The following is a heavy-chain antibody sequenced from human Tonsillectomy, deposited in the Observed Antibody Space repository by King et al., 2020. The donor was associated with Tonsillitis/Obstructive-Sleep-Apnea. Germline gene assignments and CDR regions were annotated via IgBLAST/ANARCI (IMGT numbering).Heavy chain of an antibody. V-gene: IGHV4-59*01. J-gene: IGHJ4*02. CDR3: AKEAYGLASGYDY. D-gene: IGHD4-17*01. Sequence: QLQESGPGLVKPSETLSLTCTVSGGSISSYYWRWIRQPPGKGLEWIGYIYYSGSTTYNPSLKSRVTISVDTSKNQFSLKLSSVTAADTAVYYCAKEAYGLASGYDYWGQGTLVTVSS. CDR2: IYYSGST. CDR1: GGSISSYY.